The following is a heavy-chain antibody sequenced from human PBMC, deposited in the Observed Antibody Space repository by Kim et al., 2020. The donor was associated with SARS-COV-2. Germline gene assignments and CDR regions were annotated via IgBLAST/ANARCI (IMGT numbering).Heavy chain of an antibody. CDR1: GFTFSSYG. D-gene: IGHD6-13*01. Sequence: GGSLRLSCAASGFTFSSYGMHWVRQAPGKGLEWVAVISYDGSNKYYADSVKGRFTISRDNSKNTLYLQMNSLRAEDTAVYYCAKTAAGNFDYWGQGTLVT. CDR2: ISYDGSNK. J-gene: IGHJ4*02. CDR3: AKTAAGNFDY. V-gene: IGHV3-30*18.